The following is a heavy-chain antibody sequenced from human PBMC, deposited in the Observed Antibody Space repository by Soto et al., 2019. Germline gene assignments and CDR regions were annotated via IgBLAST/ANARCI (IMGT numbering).Heavy chain of an antibody. D-gene: IGHD3-10*01. CDR3: ARGGFGSEAYSDN. J-gene: IGHJ4*02. V-gene: IGHV4-30-4*01. CDR2: ISYSGTT. CDR1: GGSISSGYYY. Sequence: QMQLQESGPGLVKPSQTLSLTCIVSGGSISSGYYYWSWIRQPPGKGLEWIGYISYSGTTFYNPSLKSRVTISVDTSKNHFSLKLTSVTAADTAVYYCARGGFGSEAYSDNWGQGTLVTVSS.